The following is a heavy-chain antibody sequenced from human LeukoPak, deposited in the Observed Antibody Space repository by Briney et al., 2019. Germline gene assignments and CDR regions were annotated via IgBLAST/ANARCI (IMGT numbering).Heavy chain of an antibody. J-gene: IGHJ4*02. Sequence: GGSPRLSCAASGFTFSSYAMSWVRQAPGKGLEWVSAISGSGGSTYYADSVKGRFTISRDNSKNTLYLQMNSLRAEDTAVYYCAKDPAFMITFGGVIDWGQGTLVTVSS. CDR3: AKDPAFMITFGGVID. V-gene: IGHV3-23*01. CDR1: GFTFSSYA. D-gene: IGHD3-16*02. CDR2: ISGSGGST.